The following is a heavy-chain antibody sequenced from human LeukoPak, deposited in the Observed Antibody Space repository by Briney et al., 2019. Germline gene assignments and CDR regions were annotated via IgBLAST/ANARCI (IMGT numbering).Heavy chain of an antibody. CDR2: INGDGGPT. J-gene: IGHJ4*02. CDR1: GFTFDDYA. Sequence: GGSLRLSCAASGFTFDDYAMHWVRQAPGKGLEWVSLINGDGGPTYYADSVKGRFTISRDNSKNSLYLQMNSLRAEDTAVYYCARVPDGDYQDYWGQGTLVTVSS. CDR3: ARVPDGDYQDY. D-gene: IGHD4-17*01. V-gene: IGHV3-43*02.